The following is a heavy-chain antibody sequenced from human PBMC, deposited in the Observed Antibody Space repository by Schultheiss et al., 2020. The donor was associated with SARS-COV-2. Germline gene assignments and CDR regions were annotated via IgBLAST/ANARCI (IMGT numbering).Heavy chain of an antibody. CDR3: AKDLWKYQLRGQGYFDY. V-gene: IGHV3-23*01. J-gene: IGHJ4*02. Sequence: GGSLRLSCAASGFTFSSYAMSWVRQAPGKGLEWVSAISGSGGSTYYADSVKGRFTISRDNSKNTLYLQMNSLRAEDTAVYYCAKDLWKYQLRGQGYFDYWGQGTLVTVSS. CDR1: GFTFSSYA. D-gene: IGHD2-2*01. CDR2: ISGSGGST.